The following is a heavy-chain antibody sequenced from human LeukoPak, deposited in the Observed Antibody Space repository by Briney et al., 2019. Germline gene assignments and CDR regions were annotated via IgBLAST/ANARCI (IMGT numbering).Heavy chain of an antibody. CDR2: IYYSGST. Sequence: SETLSLTCTVSGGSISSSSYYWGWIRQPPGKGLEWIGSIYYSGSTYYNPSLKSRVTISVDTSKNQFSLKLSSVTAADTAVYYCARGKGYYDYVWGSYRPLYYFDYWGQGTLVTVSS. CDR3: ARGKGYYDYVWGSYRPLYYFDY. V-gene: IGHV4-39*07. J-gene: IGHJ4*02. CDR1: GGSISSSSYY. D-gene: IGHD3-16*02.